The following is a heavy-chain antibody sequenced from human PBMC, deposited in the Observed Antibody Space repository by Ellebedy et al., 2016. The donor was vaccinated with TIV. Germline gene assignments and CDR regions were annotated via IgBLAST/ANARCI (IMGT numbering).Heavy chain of an antibody. Sequence: GSLRLSXTVSGGSITTYYWSWIRQSPGMGLEWIGEIHHSGGSNYNPSLKGRVTISLDTSKNQFSLKLTSVTAADTAVYYCARAWGDNGDPSIDYWGQGALVTVSS. D-gene: IGHD4-17*01. CDR2: IHHSGGS. CDR3: ARAWGDNGDPSIDY. V-gene: IGHV4-34*01. J-gene: IGHJ4*02. CDR1: GGSITTYY.